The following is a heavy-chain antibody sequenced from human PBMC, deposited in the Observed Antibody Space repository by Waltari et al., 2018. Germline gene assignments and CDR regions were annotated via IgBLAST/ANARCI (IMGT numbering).Heavy chain of an antibody. D-gene: IGHD5-18*01. V-gene: IGHV3-23*01. CDR3: AKDRGYSYGLNWFDP. CDR2: ISGRGGST. J-gene: IGHJ5*02. CDR1: GFTFSSYA. Sequence: EVQLLESGGGLVQPGGSLRLSCAASGFTFSSYAMSWVRQAPGKGLEWVSAISGRGGSTYYADSVKGLFTISRDNSKNTLYLQMNSLRAEDTAVYYCAKDRGYSYGLNWFDPWGQGTLVTVSS.